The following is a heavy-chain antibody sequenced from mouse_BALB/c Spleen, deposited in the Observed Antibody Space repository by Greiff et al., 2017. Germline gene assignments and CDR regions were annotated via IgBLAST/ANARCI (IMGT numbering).Heavy chain of an antibody. CDR2: ISSGGSYT. J-gene: IGHJ2*01. D-gene: IGHD1-1*01. CDR3: ARRNYYGSRYYFDY. Sequence: EVKLMESGGDLVKPGGSLKLSCAASGFTFSSYGMSWVRQTPDKRLEWVATISSGGSYTYYPDSVKGRFTISRDNAKNTLYLQMSSLKSEDTAMYYCARRNYYGSRYYFDYWGQGTTLTVSS. CDR1: GFTFSSYG. V-gene: IGHV5-6*02.